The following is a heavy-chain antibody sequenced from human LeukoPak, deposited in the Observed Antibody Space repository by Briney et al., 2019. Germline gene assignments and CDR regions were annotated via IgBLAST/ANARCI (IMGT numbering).Heavy chain of an antibody. D-gene: IGHD2-15*01. Sequence: ASVKVSCKASGGTFSSYAISWVRQAPGQGLEWMGIINPSGGSTSYAQKFQGRVTMTRDTSTSTVYMELSSLRSEDTAVYYCAAGYCSGGSCYSDDYWGQGTLVTVSS. CDR1: GGTFSSYA. CDR2: INPSGGST. V-gene: IGHV1-46*01. J-gene: IGHJ4*02. CDR3: AAGYCSGGSCYSDDY.